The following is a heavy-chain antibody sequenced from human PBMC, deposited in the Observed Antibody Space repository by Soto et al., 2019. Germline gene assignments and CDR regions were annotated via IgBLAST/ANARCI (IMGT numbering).Heavy chain of an antibody. CDR3: ARVHSDFDY. V-gene: IGHV4-59*01. D-gene: IGHD6-13*01. Sequence: SETLSLTCTVSGGSISSYYWSWIRQPPGKGLEWIGYIYYSGGTNYNPSLKSRVTISVDTSKNQFSLKLNSVTAADTAVYYCARVHSDFDYWGQGTLVTVSS. J-gene: IGHJ4*02. CDR2: IYYSGGT. CDR1: GGSISSYY.